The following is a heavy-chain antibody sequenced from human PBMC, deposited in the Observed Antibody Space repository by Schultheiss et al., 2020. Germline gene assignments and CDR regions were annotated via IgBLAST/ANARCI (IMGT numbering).Heavy chain of an antibody. CDR2: VYSDGST. CDR3: MRERVSATVVEH. CDR1: GFTVTNSR. J-gene: IGHJ4*02. D-gene: IGHD4-23*01. Sequence: WGSLRLSCAASGFTVTNSRMTWVRQAPGKELEWVSVVYSDGSTSHADSVKGRFTISRDNSENTLFLQMNSLRAEDTAMYYCMRERVSATVVEHWGQGTLVTVSS. V-gene: IGHV3-66*01.